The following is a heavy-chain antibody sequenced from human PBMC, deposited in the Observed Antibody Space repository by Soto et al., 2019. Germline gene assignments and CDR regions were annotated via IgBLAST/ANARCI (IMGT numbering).Heavy chain of an antibody. J-gene: IGHJ6*02. CDR2: IKQDGGDK. CDR1: GFTFSSYW. D-gene: IGHD2-2*01. V-gene: IGHV3-7*01. Sequence: EVQLVESGGGLVQPGGSLRLSCAASGFTFSSYWMSWVRQVPGKGLEWVGNIKQDGGDKYYVGSVKGRFTISRDNAKNSLYLQMNSLRVEDTAVYYCAREVPTVPSRVSYYYGMDVWGLGTTVTVS. CDR3: AREVPTVPSRVSYYYGMDV.